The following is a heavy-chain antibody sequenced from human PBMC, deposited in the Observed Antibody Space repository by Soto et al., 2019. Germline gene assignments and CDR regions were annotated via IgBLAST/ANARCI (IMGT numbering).Heavy chain of an antibody. J-gene: IGHJ4*02. CDR1: GYTFTTSA. CDR3: ARGLAPYYFDY. V-gene: IGHV1-3*01. CDR2: INAGNGNT. Sequence: ASVKVSCKASGYTFTTSAIHWVRQAPGQSLEWMGWINAGNGNTKYSQKFQGRVTITRDTSASTAYMELSSLRSEDTAVYYCARGLAPYYFDYWGQGTLVTVSS. D-gene: IGHD6-19*01.